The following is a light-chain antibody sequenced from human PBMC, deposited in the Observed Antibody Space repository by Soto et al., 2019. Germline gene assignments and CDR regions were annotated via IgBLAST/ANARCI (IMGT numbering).Light chain of an antibody. CDR3: CSFAGTYTVL. J-gene: IGLJ2*01. CDR2: DVS. V-gene: IGLV2-11*01. CDR1: GSDVGGYDF. Sequence: QPVLTQPRSVSGSPGQSVTLSCSGTGSDVGGYDFVSWYQQHPGKAPKLMIYDVSKRPSGVPDRYSGSKSGNTASLTISGLQAEDEADYYCCSFAGTYTVLFGGGTKLTVL.